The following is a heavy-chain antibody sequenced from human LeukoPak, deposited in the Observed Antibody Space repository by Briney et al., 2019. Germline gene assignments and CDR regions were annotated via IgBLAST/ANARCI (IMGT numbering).Heavy chain of an antibody. V-gene: IGHV4-4*07. CDR1: GFSMNSYD. D-gene: IGHD2-21*02. Sequence: AETLSLTCSVSGFSMNSYDWSWVRQPAGKGLEWVGSITISGNSNYTPALKTRVTMSVDTSKNPFSLKLNSITAADAAVYYYARDRAYCGGDCYYSFDYWGQGTLVTVSS. J-gene: IGHJ4*02. CDR3: ARDRAYCGGDCYYSFDY. CDR2: ITISGNS.